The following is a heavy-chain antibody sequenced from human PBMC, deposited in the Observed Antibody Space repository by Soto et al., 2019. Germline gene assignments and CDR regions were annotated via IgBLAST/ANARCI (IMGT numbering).Heavy chain of an antibody. V-gene: IGHV4-59*01. D-gene: IGHD5-12*01. CDR3: ARDRNSGYDVGGSYFDY. Sequence: SSETLSLTCTVSGGSISSYYWSWIRQPPGKGLEWIGYIYYSGSTNYNPSLKSRVTISVDTSKNQFSLKLSSVTAADTAVYYCARDRNSGYDVGGSYFDYWGQGTLVTVSS. CDR1: GGSISSYY. CDR2: IYYSGST. J-gene: IGHJ4*02.